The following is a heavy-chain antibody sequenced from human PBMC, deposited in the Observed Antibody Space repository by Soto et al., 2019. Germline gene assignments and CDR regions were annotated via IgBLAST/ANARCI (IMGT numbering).Heavy chain of an antibody. CDR3: ARVAITLIRGLKVDFYSMDV. J-gene: IGHJ6*02. CDR1: GYTFNNYG. Sequence: QLVQSGGEVKEPGASVQVSCKASGYTFNNYGMTWVRQAPGQGLEWLGWISVYNGNKNYAKKVQGRVSMTADTSTSTAHMELRSLQSDDTAVYFCARVAITLIRGLKVDFYSMDVWGQGTTVTVSS. V-gene: IGHV1-18*01. CDR2: ISVYNGNK. D-gene: IGHD3-10*01.